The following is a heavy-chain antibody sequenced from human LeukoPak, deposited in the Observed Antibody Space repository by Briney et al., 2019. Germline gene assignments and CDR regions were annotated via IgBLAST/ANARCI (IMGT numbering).Heavy chain of an antibody. CDR1: GFTFSSYA. V-gene: IGHV3-30*14. J-gene: IGHJ4*02. CDR2: ISYDGSNK. D-gene: IGHD2-21*01. Sequence: PGGSLRLSCAASGFTFSSYAMHWVRQAPGKGLEWVAVISYDGSNKYYADSVKGRFTISRDNSKNTLYLQMNSLRAEDTAVYYCARVNSPYYFDYWGQGTLVTVSS. CDR3: ARVNSPYYFDY.